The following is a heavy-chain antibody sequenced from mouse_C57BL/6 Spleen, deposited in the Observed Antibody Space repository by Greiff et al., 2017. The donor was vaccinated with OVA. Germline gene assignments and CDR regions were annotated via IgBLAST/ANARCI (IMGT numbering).Heavy chain of an antibody. CDR2: IDPNGGGT. V-gene: IGHV1-72*01. Sequence: QVQLKQPGAELVKPGASVKLSCKASGYTFTSYWMHWVKQRPGRGLEWIGRIDPNGGGTKYNEKFKSKATLTVDKPSSTAYMQLSSLTSEDSAVYYWARVDYGSSWVEDLDYWGQGTTLTVSS. J-gene: IGHJ2*01. CDR1: GYTFTSYW. CDR3: ARVDYGSSWVEDLDY. D-gene: IGHD1-1*01.